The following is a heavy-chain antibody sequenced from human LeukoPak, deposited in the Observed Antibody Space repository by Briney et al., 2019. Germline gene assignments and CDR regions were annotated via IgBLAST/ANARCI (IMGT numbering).Heavy chain of an antibody. J-gene: IGHJ5*02. Sequence: GSLRLSCAASGFTFSSYAMSWVRQPPGKGLEWIGEINHSGSTNYNPSLKSRVTISVDTSKNQFSLKLSSVTAADTAVYYCAREFPIAARLWFDPWGQGTLVTVSS. V-gene: IGHV4-34*01. D-gene: IGHD6-6*01. CDR1: GFTFSSYA. CDR2: INHSGST. CDR3: AREFPIAARLWFDP.